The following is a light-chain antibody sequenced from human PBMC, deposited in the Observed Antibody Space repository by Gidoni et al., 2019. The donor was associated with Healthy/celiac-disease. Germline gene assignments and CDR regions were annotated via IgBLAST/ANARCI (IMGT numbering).Light chain of an antibody. J-gene: IGKJ2*01. CDR1: QGLLHSNGYNY. CDR3: MQALRTA. V-gene: IGKV2-28*01. Sequence: DIVMTQSPLSLPVTPGEPASISCRSSQGLLHSNGYNYLDCYLQKPGQSPQLLIYLGSNRASGVPDRFSGSGSGTDFTLKISRVEAEDVGVYYCMQALRTAFGQGTKLEIK. CDR2: LGS.